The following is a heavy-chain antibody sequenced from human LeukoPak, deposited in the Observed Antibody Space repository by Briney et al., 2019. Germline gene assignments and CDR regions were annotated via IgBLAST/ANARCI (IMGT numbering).Heavy chain of an antibody. CDR3: ALDSGWYSPEY. Sequence: PGGSLRLSCAASGYTFTSYYMHWVRQAPGQGLEWMGIINPSGGSTSYAQKFQGRVTMTRDTSTSTVYMELSSLRSEDTAVYYCALDSGWYSPEYWGQGTLVTVSS. V-gene: IGHV1-46*01. CDR1: GYTFTSYY. J-gene: IGHJ4*02. D-gene: IGHD6-19*01. CDR2: INPSGGST.